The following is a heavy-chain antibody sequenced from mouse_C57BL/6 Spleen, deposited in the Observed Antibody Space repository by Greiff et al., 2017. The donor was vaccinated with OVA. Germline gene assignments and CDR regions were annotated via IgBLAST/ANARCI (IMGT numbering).Heavy chain of an antibody. CDR3: ARYYYGSSYYAMDY. CDR1: GFTFTDYY. V-gene: IGHV7-3*01. Sequence: EVKLMESGGGLVQPGGSLSISCAASGFTFTDYYMSWVSQPPGKALEWLGFIRNKANGYTTEYSASVKGRFTISRDNSQSILYLQMNALRAEDSATYYCARYYYGSSYYAMDYWGQGTSVTVSS. J-gene: IGHJ4*01. D-gene: IGHD1-1*01. CDR2: IRNKANGYTT.